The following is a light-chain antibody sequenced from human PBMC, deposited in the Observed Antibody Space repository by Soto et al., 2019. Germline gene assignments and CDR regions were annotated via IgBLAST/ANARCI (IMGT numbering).Light chain of an antibody. CDR3: QQFNNYPLT. V-gene: IGKV3-20*01. CDR2: DAS. Sequence: EILLTQSPGTLSLSPGERATLSCRASQSVSSSFLAWYQQKPGQAPRLLIHDASNLETGVPSRFSGSGSGTDFSLTISGLQPEDFATYYCQQFNNYPLTFGGGTKVDIK. CDR1: QSVSSSF. J-gene: IGKJ4*01.